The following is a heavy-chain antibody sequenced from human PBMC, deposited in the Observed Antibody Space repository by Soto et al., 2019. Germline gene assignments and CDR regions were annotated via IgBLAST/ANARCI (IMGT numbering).Heavy chain of an antibody. D-gene: IGHD2-15*01. CDR3: AREAPVRVEKAFDI. CDR1: GGTFSSYA. J-gene: IGHJ3*02. Sequence: GASVKVSCKASGGTFSSYASSWVRQAPGQGLEWMGGIIPIFGTANYAQKFQGRVTITADESTSTAYMELSSLRSEDTAVYYCAREAPVRVEKAFDIWGQGTMVTVSS. V-gene: IGHV1-69*13. CDR2: IIPIFGTA.